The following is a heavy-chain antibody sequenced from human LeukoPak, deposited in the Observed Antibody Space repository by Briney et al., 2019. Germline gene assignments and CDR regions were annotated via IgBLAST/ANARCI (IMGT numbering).Heavy chain of an antibody. D-gene: IGHD3-10*01. J-gene: IGHJ5*02. Sequence: SETLSLTCTVSGGSISSYYWSWIRQPAGKGLEWIGRIYTSGSTNYNPSLKSRVTMSVDTSKNQFSLKLSSVTAADTAMYYCARGGTMGRANWFDPWGQGTLVTVSS. CDR2: IYTSGST. CDR3: ARGGTMGRANWFDP. V-gene: IGHV4-4*07. CDR1: GGSISSYY.